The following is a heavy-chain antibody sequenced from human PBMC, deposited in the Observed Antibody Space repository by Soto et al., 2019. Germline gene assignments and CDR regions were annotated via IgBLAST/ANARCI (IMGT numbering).Heavy chain of an antibody. CDR2: IYTSGKT. Sequence: SETLSLTCTVSGGSVSSGSHYWNWIRQRAGKGLEWIGRIYTSGKTDYNPSLKSRVSMSVDTSKKQFSLRLSSVTAADTAVYYCATGHYYDNWFDPWGPGILVTVSS. D-gene: IGHD3-3*01. CDR1: GGSVSSGSHY. V-gene: IGHV4-61*02. CDR3: ATGHYYDNWFDP. J-gene: IGHJ5*02.